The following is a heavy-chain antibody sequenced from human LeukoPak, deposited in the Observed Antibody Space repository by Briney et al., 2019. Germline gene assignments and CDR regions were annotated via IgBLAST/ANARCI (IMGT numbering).Heavy chain of an antibody. V-gene: IGHV3-72*01. D-gene: IGHD6-19*01. J-gene: IGHJ4*02. CDR1: GFTFNDHY. Sequence: GGSLRLSCAASGFTFNDHYMDWVRQAPGQGLEWVGRTRNKAHSYTTEYAASVKGRFTISRGDSKSSLYLQMNSLKTEDTAVYYCARGSTGWPGKRGDYWGQGTLVTVSS. CDR3: ARGSTGWPGKRGDY. CDR2: TRNKAHSYTT.